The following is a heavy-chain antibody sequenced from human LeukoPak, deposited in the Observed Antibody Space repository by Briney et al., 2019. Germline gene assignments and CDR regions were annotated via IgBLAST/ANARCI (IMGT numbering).Heavy chain of an antibody. D-gene: IGHD5-12*01. CDR3: ARVGWLRLRYYYYGMDV. CDR2: INAGNGNT. J-gene: IGHJ6*02. CDR1: GYTFTSYA. Sequence: GASVKVSCKASGYTFTSYAMHWVRQAPGQRLEWMGWINAGNGNTKYSQKFQGRVTISRDTSASTAYMELSSLRSEDTAVYYCARVGWLRLRYYYYGMDVWGQGTTVTVSS. V-gene: IGHV1-3*01.